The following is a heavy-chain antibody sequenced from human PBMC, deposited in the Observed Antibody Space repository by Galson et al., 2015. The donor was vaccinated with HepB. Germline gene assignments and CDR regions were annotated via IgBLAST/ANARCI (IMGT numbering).Heavy chain of an antibody. CDR2: ISAYNANT. V-gene: IGHV1-18*01. Sequence: SVKVSCKASGYTFTTYSIGWVRQAPGQGLEWMAWISAYNANTNYAQRLQGRVTMTTDTSTSTAYMELRSLRSDDTAVYYCARDGGSGYYGAFDIWGQGTMVTVSS. CDR3: ARDGGSGYYGAFDI. CDR1: GYTFTTYS. D-gene: IGHD5-12*01. J-gene: IGHJ3*02.